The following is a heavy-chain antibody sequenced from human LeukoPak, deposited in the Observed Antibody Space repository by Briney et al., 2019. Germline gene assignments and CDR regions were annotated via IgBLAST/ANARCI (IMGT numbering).Heavy chain of an antibody. J-gene: IGHJ5*02. CDR2: INHSGST. Sequence: SETLSLTCTVSGGSISSGDYYWSWIRQPPGKGLEWIGEINHSGSTNYNPSLKSRVTISVDTSKNQFSLKLSSVTAADTAVYYCAREASGPSFDPWGQGTLVTVSS. V-gene: IGHV4-61*08. CDR1: GGSISSGDYY. D-gene: IGHD6-25*01. CDR3: AREASGPSFDP.